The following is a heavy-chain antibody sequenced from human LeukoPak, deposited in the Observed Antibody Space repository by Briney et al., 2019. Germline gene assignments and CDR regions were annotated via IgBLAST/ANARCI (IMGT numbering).Heavy chain of an antibody. Sequence: PSETLSLTCNVSGESISSHYWSWTRQSPGKGLEWIGYVTNSGTTKFNPSLKSRVTISRDTSKNQISLRLSSVTAADTAVYYCARGDSGSYYYYYYMDVWGKGTTVTVSS. V-gene: IGHV4-59*11. CDR3: ARGDSGSYYYYYYMDV. D-gene: IGHD1-26*01. CDR2: VTNSGTT. CDR1: GESISSHY. J-gene: IGHJ6*03.